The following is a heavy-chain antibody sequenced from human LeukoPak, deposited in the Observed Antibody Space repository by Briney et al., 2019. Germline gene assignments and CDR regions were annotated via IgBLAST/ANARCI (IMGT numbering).Heavy chain of an antibody. CDR2: IWYDGSNK. Sequence: GGSLRLSCAASVFTFSSYGMHWVRQAPGKGLEWVAVIWYDGSNKYYADSVKGRFTISRDNSKNTLDVQMNSLRAEDTAVYYCARDPYYYGSGIWGYFDYWGQGTLVTVSS. V-gene: IGHV3-33*01. D-gene: IGHD3-10*01. CDR3: ARDPYYYGSGIWGYFDY. CDR1: VFTFSSYG. J-gene: IGHJ4*02.